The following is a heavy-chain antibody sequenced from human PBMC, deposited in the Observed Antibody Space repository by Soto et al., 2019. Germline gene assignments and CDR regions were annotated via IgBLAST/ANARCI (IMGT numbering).Heavy chain of an antibody. CDR3: ARMDRLWTQYYFDY. J-gene: IGHJ4*02. V-gene: IGHV3-7*01. CDR1: GFTFSNSW. D-gene: IGHD5-18*01. Sequence: PGGSLRLSCAVSGFTFSNSWMSWVRQTPGKGLEWVANINQDGSEKYYVDSVKGRFTISRDNAKNSLYLQMNSLRAEDTAVYYCARMDRLWTQYYFDYWGQGTLVTVSS. CDR2: INQDGSEK.